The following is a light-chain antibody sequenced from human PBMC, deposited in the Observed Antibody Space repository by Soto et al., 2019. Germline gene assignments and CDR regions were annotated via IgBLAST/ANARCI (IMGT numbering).Light chain of an antibody. CDR2: LNRDGSH. V-gene: IGLV4-69*01. CDR3: QTWGTGIVI. J-gene: IGLJ2*01. CDR1: SGHSNYT. Sequence: QLVLTQSPSASASLGASVTLTCTLSSGHSNYTIACHQQQPEKGPRYLMKLNRDGSHSKGDGIPNRFSGSSSGAERYLTISRLQSEDEADYYGQTWGTGIVIFGGGTKLTVL.